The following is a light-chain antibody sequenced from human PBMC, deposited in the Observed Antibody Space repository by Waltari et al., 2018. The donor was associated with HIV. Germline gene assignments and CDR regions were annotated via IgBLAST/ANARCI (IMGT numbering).Light chain of an antibody. CDR3: QQYYSTPT. J-gene: IGKJ1*01. Sequence: DIVMTQSPDSLVVSLGERATINCKSSQSVLYSSNNKNYLAWYQQKPGQPPKLLIYWASTRESGVPDRFSGIGSVTDFTLTISSLQAEDVAVYYCQQYYSTPTFGQGTKVEIK. CDR2: WAS. V-gene: IGKV4-1*01. CDR1: QSVLYSSNNKNY.